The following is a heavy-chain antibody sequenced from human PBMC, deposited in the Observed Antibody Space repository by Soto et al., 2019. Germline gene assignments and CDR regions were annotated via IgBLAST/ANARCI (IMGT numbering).Heavy chain of an antibody. V-gene: IGHV5-10-1*01. D-gene: IGHD2-15*01. CDR1: GYSFTSYW. J-gene: IGHJ6*02. CDR3: ARQGGIDQYYYGMDV. CDR2: IDPSDSYT. Sequence: GESLKISCKGSGYSFTSYWISWVRQMPGKGLEWMGRIDPSDSYTNYSPSFQGHVTISADKSISTAYLQWSSLKASDTAMYYCARQGGIDQYYYGMDVWGQGTTVTVSS.